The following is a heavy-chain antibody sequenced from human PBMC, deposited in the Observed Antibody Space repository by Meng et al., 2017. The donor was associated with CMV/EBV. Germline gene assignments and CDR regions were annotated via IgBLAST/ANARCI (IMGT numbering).Heavy chain of an antibody. V-gene: IGHV4-59*01. J-gene: IGHJ6*02. CDR3: ARGADIVVVPAAIRPIGYYYGMDV. CDR1: GGSISSYY. Sequence: SETLSLTCTVSGGSISSYYWSWIRQPPGKGLEWIGYIYYSGSTNYNPSLKSRVTISVDTSKNQFSLKLSSVTAADTAVYYCARGADIVVVPAAIRPIGYYYGMDVWGQGTTVTVLL. D-gene: IGHD2-2*02. CDR2: IYYSGST.